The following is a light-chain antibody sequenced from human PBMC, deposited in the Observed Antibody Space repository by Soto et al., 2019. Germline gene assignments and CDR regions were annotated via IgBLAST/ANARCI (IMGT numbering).Light chain of an antibody. V-gene: IGKV3-20*01. Sequence: EIVMTQSPDTRSMSPWDRATLSCRASQSVSNNYLAWYQQKPGQAPRLLIYGASNRATGIPDRFSGSGSGTDFTLTISRLEPEDFAVYYCQQYGSSGTFGQGTKVDI. J-gene: IGKJ1*01. CDR3: QQYGSSGT. CDR1: QSVSNNY. CDR2: GAS.